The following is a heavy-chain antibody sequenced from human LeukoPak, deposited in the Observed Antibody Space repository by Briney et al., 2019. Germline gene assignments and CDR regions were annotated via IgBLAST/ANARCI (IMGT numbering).Heavy chain of an antibody. V-gene: IGHV3-9*01. CDR3: AKGSGIVATINFDFDY. J-gene: IGHJ4*02. CDR2: ISWNSGSI. Sequence: GGSLRLSCAASGFTFDDYAMHWVRQAPGKGLEWVSGISWNSGSIGYADSVKGRFTISRDNAKNSLYLQMNSLRAEDTALYYCAKGSGIVATINFDFDYWGQRTLVTVSS. CDR1: GFTFDDYA. D-gene: IGHD5-12*01.